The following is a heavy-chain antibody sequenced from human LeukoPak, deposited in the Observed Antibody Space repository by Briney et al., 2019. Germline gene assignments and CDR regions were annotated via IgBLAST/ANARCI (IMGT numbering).Heavy chain of an antibody. CDR3: ARPSGWEYGFDP. CDR1: GFTFSNYW. CDR2: INYDGSST. J-gene: IGHJ5*02. D-gene: IGHD1-26*01. Sequence: GGSLRLSCAASGFTFSNYWMHWVRQAPGKGLVWVSRINYDGSSTSYADSVKGRFTISRDNAKNTLYLQMNSLRVEDTAVYYCARPSGWEYGFDPWGQGTLVTVSS. V-gene: IGHV3-74*01.